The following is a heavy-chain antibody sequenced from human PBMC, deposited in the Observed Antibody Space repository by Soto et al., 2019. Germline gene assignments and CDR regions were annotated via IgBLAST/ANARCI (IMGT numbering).Heavy chain of an antibody. D-gene: IGHD1-1*01. Sequence: EEQLLESGGGLVQPGGSLRLSCAASGFTFSNYAMSWVRQAPGKGLEWVSAMSGGGGSPSYADSVKGRFTISRDNSKNTLYLEMNSLRAEDTAVYSCTKLRTITTGASDCWGQGTLVTVSS. CDR1: GFTFSNYA. CDR3: TKLRTITTGASDC. J-gene: IGHJ4*02. V-gene: IGHV3-23*01. CDR2: MSGGGGSP.